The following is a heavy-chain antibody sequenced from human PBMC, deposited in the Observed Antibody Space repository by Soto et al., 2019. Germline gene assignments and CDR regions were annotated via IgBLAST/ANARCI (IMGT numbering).Heavy chain of an antibody. CDR3: ARRAGYQLMRDGGWFEL. CDR2: IWYDGSNK. Sequence: QVQLVESGGCVVQPGRSLRLSCAASGFSFTNHGMHWVRQTPGKGLEWVAVIWYDGSNKYYSDSVKGRFTISRDTSKNTLYLQMNSLRAEDTAVYYCARRAGYQLMRDGGWFELWCQGTLVTVSS. J-gene: IGHJ5*02. CDR1: GFSFTNHG. D-gene: IGHD2-2*01. V-gene: IGHV3-33*01.